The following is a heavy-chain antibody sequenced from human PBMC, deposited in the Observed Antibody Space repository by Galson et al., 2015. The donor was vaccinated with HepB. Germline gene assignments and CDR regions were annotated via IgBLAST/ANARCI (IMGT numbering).Heavy chain of an antibody. J-gene: IGHJ6*03. CDR3: AKGAYDFWSGYFSSYYYYYMDV. D-gene: IGHD3-3*01. V-gene: IGHV3-23*01. Sequence: SLRLSCAASGFTFSSYAMSWVRQAPGKGLEWVSAISGSGGSTYYADSVKGRFTISRDNSKNTLYLQMNSLRAEDTAVYYCAKGAYDFWSGYFSSYYYYYMDVWGKGTTVTVSS. CDR1: GFTFSSYA. CDR2: ISGSGGST.